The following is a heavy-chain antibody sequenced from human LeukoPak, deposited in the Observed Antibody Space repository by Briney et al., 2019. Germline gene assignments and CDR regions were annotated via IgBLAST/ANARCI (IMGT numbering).Heavy chain of an antibody. CDR1: GYTFTGHY. Sequence: SLKVSCKASGYTFTGHYMHWVRQAPGQGLEWMGRIIPIFGTANYAQKFQGRVTITTDESTSTAYMELSSLRSEDTAVYYCARVGTGVDYWGQGTLVTVSS. CDR2: IIPIFGTA. V-gene: IGHV1-69*05. J-gene: IGHJ4*02. CDR3: ARVGTGVDY. D-gene: IGHD6-13*01.